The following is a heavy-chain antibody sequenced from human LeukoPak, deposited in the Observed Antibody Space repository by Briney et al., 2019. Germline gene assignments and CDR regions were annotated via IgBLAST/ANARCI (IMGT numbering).Heavy chain of an antibody. CDR2: ISSSGSTI. J-gene: IGHJ6*04. Sequence: PGGSLRLSCAASGFTFSSYEMNWVRQAPGKGLEWFSYISSSGSTIYYADSVKGRFTISRDNAKNSLYLQMNSLRAEDTAVYYCAALGADYDILTGYSRLGYYGMDVWGKGTTVTVSS. D-gene: IGHD3-9*01. V-gene: IGHV3-48*03. CDR3: AALGADYDILTGYSRLGYYGMDV. CDR1: GFTFSSYE.